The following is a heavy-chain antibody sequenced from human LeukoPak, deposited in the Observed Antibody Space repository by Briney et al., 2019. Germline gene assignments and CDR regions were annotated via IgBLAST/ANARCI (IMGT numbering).Heavy chain of an antibody. J-gene: IGHJ4*02. Sequence: PVKVSCKASGGTFSSYAISWVRQAPGQGLEWMGGIIPILGTANYAQKFQGRVTITADESTSTAYMELSSLRSEDTAVYYCASSTGVVVPAAILAWGQGTLVTVSS. CDR1: GGTFSSYA. D-gene: IGHD2-2*02. CDR2: IIPILGTA. V-gene: IGHV1-69*13. CDR3: ASSTGVVVPAAILA.